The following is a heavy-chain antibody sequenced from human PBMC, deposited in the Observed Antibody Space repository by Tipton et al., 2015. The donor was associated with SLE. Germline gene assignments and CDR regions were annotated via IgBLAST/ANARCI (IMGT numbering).Heavy chain of an antibody. CDR2: IFHSGST. D-gene: IGHD3-22*01. Sequence: TLSLTCTVSGDSITSITRTNWWSWVRQPPGKGLEWIGEIFHSGSTNYRPSLKSRVIISVDKSKNQFSLKLTSVTAADTAVYYCARYYYDSTGDCLFDYWGQGTLVTVST. J-gene: IGHJ4*02. CDR3: ARYYYDSTGDCLFDY. V-gene: IGHV4-4*02. CDR1: GDSITSITRTNW.